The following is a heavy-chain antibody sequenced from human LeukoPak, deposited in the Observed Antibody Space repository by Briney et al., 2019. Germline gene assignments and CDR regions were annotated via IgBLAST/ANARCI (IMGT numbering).Heavy chain of an antibody. D-gene: IGHD3-16*02. V-gene: IGHV1-2*04. CDR1: GYTFTGYY. J-gene: IGHJ6*04. Sequence: ASVKVSCKASGYTFTGYYMHWVRQAPGQGLEWMGWINPNSGGTNYAQKFQGWVTMIRDTSISTAYMELSRLRSDDTAVYYCARAAHDYVWGSYRSDYGMDVWGKGSTVTVSS. CDR3: ARAAHDYVWGSYRSDYGMDV. CDR2: INPNSGGT.